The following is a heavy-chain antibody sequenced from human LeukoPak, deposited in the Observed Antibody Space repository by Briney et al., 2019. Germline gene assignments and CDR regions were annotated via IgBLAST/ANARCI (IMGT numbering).Heavy chain of an antibody. V-gene: IGHV3-7*04. D-gene: IGHD5-18*01. J-gene: IGHJ4*02. CDR2: IKPDGGEK. CDR3: ARITWIQLWHDFDY. Sequence: TGGSLRLSCAASGFTFSSNWMSWVRQAPGKGLGWVANIKPDGGEKYYVDSVRGRFTVSRDNAENSLYLQMNILRAEDTAVYYCARITWIQLWHDFDYWGQGALVTVSS. CDR1: GFTFSSNW.